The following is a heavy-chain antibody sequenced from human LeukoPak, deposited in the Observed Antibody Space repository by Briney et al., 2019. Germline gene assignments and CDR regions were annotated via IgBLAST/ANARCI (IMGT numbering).Heavy chain of an antibody. Sequence: HPGRSLRLSCAASGFTFSSYAMHWVRQAPGKGLEWVAVISYDGSNKYYADSVKGRFTISRDNSKNSLSLQMNSLRTEDTALYYCAKGRGTGYRYGPIENWGQGTLVTVSS. V-gene: IGHV3-30*04. J-gene: IGHJ4*02. CDR3: AKGRGTGYRYGPIEN. CDR2: ISYDGSNK. CDR1: GFTFSSYA. D-gene: IGHD5-18*01.